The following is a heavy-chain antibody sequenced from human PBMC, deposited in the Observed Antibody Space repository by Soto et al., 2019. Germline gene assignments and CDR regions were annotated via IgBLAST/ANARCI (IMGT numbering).Heavy chain of an antibody. CDR2: IYWNDDK. Sequence: QITLKESGPTLVKPTQTLTLTCTFSGFSLSTSGVGVGWIRQPPGKALEWLALIYWNDDKRYSPSLKSRLTITKDTSKNQVVLTMTNMDPVDTATYYCAHRRDSGYDPIYYYYGMDVWGQGTTVTVSS. CDR1: GFSLSTSGVG. CDR3: AHRRDSGYDPIYYYYGMDV. D-gene: IGHD5-12*01. J-gene: IGHJ6*02. V-gene: IGHV2-5*01.